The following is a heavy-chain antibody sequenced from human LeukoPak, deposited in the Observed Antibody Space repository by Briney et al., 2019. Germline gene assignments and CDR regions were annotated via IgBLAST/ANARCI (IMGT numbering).Heavy chain of an antibody. Sequence: PGGSLRLSCAASGFTFSSYAMSWVRQAPGKGLEWVSGINWNGGSTGYADSVKGRFTISRDNAKNSLYLQMNSLRAEDTALYHCARYHTAMVLDAFDIWGQGTMVTVSS. J-gene: IGHJ3*02. D-gene: IGHD5-18*01. CDR2: INWNGGST. CDR1: GFTFSSYA. CDR3: ARYHTAMVLDAFDI. V-gene: IGHV3-20*01.